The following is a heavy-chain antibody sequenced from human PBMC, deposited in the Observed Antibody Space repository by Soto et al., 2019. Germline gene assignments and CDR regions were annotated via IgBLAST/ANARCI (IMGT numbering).Heavy chain of an antibody. V-gene: IGHV3-73*02. D-gene: IGHD6-19*01. Sequence: ERQLVQSGGGVVQPGGSLKLSCAAFGFTFSVSDMHWVRQASGKGLEWVGRIRGKNNNYATTYAASMTGRFIISRDDSDNTSFLQMSSLKTEDTAIYYCTRHEEIRRAVFYGMDVWGQRTTVNVSS. CDR2: IRGKNNNYAT. J-gene: IGHJ6*02. CDR1: GFTFSVSD. CDR3: TRHEEIRRAVFYGMDV.